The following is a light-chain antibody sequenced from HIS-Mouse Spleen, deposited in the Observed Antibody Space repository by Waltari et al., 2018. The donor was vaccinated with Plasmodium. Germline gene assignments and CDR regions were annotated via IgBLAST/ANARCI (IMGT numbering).Light chain of an antibody. CDR1: QSVSIN. Sequence: EIVMTQSPATLSVSPGDSDTLSCRPRQSVSINLAWYQQKPGQAPRLLIYGASTRATGIPARFSGSGSGTEFTLTISSLQSEDFAVYYCQQYNNWSFTFGPGTKVDIK. V-gene: IGKV3-15*01. CDR3: QQYNNWSFT. CDR2: GAS. J-gene: IGKJ3*01.